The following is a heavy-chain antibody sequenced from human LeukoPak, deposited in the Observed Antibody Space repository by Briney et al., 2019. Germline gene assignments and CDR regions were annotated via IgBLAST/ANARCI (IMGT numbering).Heavy chain of an antibody. J-gene: IGHJ5*02. V-gene: IGHV7-4-1*02. Sequence: ASVKVSCKASGYTFTNYAMNWVRQAPGQGLEWMGWINTNTGNPTYAQGFTGRFVFSLDTSVSTAYLQISSLKAEDTAVYYCARNPVVVVGATLNWFDPWAREPWSPSPQ. CDR3: ARNPVVVVGATLNWFDP. CDR2: INTNTGNP. D-gene: IGHD2-15*01. CDR1: GYTFTNYA.